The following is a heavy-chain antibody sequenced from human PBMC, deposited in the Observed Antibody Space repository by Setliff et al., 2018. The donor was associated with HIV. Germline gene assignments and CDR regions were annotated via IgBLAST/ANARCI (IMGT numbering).Heavy chain of an antibody. CDR2: FDPEDGET. D-gene: IGHD3-10*01. CDR3: VRGGPYYHGSGSYYSWFDP. CDR1: GYTFTSYY. Sequence: ASVKVSCKASGYTFTSYYMHWVRQAPGKGLEWMGGFDPEDGETIYAQKFQGRVTMTEDTSTDTAYMELSSLRSEDTAMYYCVRGGPYYHGSGSYYSWFDPWGQGTLVTVSS. J-gene: IGHJ5*02. V-gene: IGHV1-24*01.